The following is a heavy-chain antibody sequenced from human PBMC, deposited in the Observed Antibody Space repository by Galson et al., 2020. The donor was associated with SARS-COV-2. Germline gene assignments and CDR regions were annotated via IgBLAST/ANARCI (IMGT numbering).Heavy chain of an antibody. CDR2: ISPRSSYI. D-gene: IGHD2-8*02. CDR1: GFSFSTNS. J-gene: IGHJ3*02. CDR3: ASGGYTTGWGAFDI. V-gene: IGHV3-21*01. Sequence: GGSLRLSCAASGFSFSTNSVNWVRQAPGKGLEWVSYISPRSSYIYYADSVKGRFTIARDNAKNSLLLQMNSLRVEDTAVYYCASGGYTTGWGAFDIWGQGTKVTVSS.